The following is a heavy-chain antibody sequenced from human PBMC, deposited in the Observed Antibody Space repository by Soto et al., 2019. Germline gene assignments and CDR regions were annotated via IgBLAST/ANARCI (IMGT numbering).Heavy chain of an antibody. Sequence: GGSLRLSCQASGFNFDNYGMHWVRQAPGKGLEWVAIITYDGSNKYYADSVKGRFTISRDNSKNTLSLHLNTLKPEDTAVYHCAKDRVGGTFYTPLGFWGQGTLVTVSS. J-gene: IGHJ4*02. CDR2: ITYDGSNK. CDR3: AKDRVGGTFYTPLGF. V-gene: IGHV3-30*18. D-gene: IGHD1-7*01. CDR1: GFNFDNYG.